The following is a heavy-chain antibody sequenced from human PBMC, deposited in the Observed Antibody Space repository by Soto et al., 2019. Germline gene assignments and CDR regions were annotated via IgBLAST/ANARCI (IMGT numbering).Heavy chain of an antibody. Sequence: EVQLLESGGGLVQPGGSLRLSCAASGFTFSSYAMSWVRQAPGKGLEWVSGISGSGGSTYYADSVKGRFTISRDTSKNTLYLQTISLRAEDTAVYYCAKERGYNYGYDAMDVWGQGTTVTVSS. V-gene: IGHV3-23*01. CDR2: ISGSGGST. CDR1: GFTFSSYA. D-gene: IGHD5-18*01. J-gene: IGHJ6*02. CDR3: AKERGYNYGYDAMDV.